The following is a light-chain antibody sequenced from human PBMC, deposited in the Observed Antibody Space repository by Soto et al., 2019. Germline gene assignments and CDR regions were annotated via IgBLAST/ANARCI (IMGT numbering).Light chain of an antibody. CDR3: GTWDSRLNVWV. CDR2: ESN. V-gene: IGLV1-51*02. J-gene: IGLJ3*02. CDR1: SSNIGNGY. Sequence: QSVLTQPPSVSAAPGQKVIISCSGSSSNIGNGYVSWYQKLPGTVPKLLMYESNKRPSGIPDRFSGSRSGTSATLGITGLQTGDEADYYCGTWDSRLNVWVFGGGTKVTVL.